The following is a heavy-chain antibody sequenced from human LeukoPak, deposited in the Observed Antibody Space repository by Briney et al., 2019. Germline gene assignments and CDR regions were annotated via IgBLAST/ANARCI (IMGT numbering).Heavy chain of an antibody. Sequence: GGSLRLSCAASGFTFSSYAMSWVRQAPGKGREWGSAISGSGGSTYYADSVKGRFTISRDNSKNTLYLQMNSLRAEDTAVYYCAKDPTYYDILTGYNYGMDVWGQGTTVTVSS. V-gene: IGHV3-23*01. CDR1: GFTFSSYA. CDR3: AKDPTYYDILTGYNYGMDV. CDR2: ISGSGGST. D-gene: IGHD3-9*01. J-gene: IGHJ6*02.